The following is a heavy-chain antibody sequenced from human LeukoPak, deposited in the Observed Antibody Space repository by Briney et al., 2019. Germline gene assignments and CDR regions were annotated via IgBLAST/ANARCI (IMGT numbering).Heavy chain of an antibody. V-gene: IGHV1-18*01. J-gene: IGHJ4*02. CDR2: ITAYNGNT. CDR3: ATRGYCSSTSCNHFFDY. Sequence: ASVKVSCKASGYTFTGYGISWVRQAPGQGLEWMGWITAYNGNTRYAQKLQGRVTKTTDTSTTTDYMELRSLRSDDTAVYYCATRGYCSSTSCNHFFDYWGQGNLVTVSS. CDR1: GYTFTGYG. D-gene: IGHD2-2*01.